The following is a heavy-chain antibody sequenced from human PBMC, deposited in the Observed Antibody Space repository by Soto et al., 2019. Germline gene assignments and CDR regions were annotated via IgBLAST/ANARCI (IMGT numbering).Heavy chain of an antibody. CDR3: ARENDCSSTSCAQASYYYYGMDV. CDR2: IIPIFGTA. Sequence: SVKVSCKASGGTFSSYAISWVRQAPGQGLEWMGGIIPIFGTANYAQKFQGRVTMTRDTSTSTVYMELSSLRSEDTAVYYCARENDCSSTSCAQASYYYYGMDVWGQGTTVTVSS. J-gene: IGHJ6*02. CDR1: GGTFSSYA. D-gene: IGHD2-2*01. V-gene: IGHV1-69*05.